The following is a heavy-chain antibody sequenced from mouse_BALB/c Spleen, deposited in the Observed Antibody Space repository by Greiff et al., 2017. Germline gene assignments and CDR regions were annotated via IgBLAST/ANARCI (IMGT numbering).Heavy chain of an antibody. D-gene: IGHD2-1*01. V-gene: IGHV1-7*01. CDR2: INPSTGYT. Sequence: VQLVESGAELAKPGASVKMSCKASGYTFTSYWMHWVKQRPGQGLEWIGYINPSTGYTEYNQKFKDKATLTADKSSSTAYMQLSSLTSEDSAVYYCAVGNSMDYWGQGTSVTVSS. CDR1: GYTFTSYW. J-gene: IGHJ4*01. CDR3: AVGNSMDY.